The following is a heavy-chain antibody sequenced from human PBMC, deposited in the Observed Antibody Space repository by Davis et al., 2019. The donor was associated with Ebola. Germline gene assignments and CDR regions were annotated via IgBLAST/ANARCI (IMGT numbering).Heavy chain of an antibody. CDR3: TTPRESYYYDSSGYGIRYWFDY. CDR2: IKSKTDGGTT. J-gene: IGHJ4*02. V-gene: IGHV3-15*07. D-gene: IGHD3-22*01. Sequence: GESLKISCAASGFTFSSYWMNWVRQAPGKGLEWVGRIKSKTDGGTTDYAAPVKGRFTISRDDSKNTLYLQMNSLKTEDTAVYYCTTPRESYYYDSSGYGIRYWFDYWGQGTLVTVSS. CDR1: GFTFSSYW.